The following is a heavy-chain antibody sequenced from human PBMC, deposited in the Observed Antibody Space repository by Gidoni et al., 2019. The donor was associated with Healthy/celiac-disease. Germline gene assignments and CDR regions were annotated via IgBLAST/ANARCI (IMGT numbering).Heavy chain of an antibody. D-gene: IGHD6-19*01. Sequence: QVQLQQWGAGLLKPSETLSLTCAVYGGSFSGYCWSWIRQPPGKGLEWIGEINHSGSTNYNPSLKSRVTISVDTSKNQFSLKLSSVTAADTAVYYCARGRAVAGTWWFDPWGQGTLVTVSS. CDR3: ARGRAVAGTWWFDP. V-gene: IGHV4-34*01. CDR1: GGSFSGYC. J-gene: IGHJ5*02. CDR2: INHSGST.